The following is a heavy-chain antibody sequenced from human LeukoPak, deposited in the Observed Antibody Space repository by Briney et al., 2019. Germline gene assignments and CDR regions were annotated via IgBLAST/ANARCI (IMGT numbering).Heavy chain of an antibody. CDR3: AKDRGSSSEGDWFDP. Sequence: GGSLRLSCAASGFTFSSYGMHWVRQATGKGLEWVAVISYDGSNKYYADSVKGRFTISRDNSKNTLYLQMNSLRAEDTAVYYCAKDRGSSSEGDWFDPWGQGTLVTVSS. J-gene: IGHJ5*02. V-gene: IGHV3-30*18. CDR1: GFTFSSYG. CDR2: ISYDGSNK. D-gene: IGHD6-6*01.